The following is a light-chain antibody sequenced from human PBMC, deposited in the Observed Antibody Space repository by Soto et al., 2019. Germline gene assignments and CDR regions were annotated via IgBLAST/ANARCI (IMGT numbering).Light chain of an antibody. CDR3: HQFGYSPRT. Sequence: EIVLTQSPGTLSLSPGERATLYCRASQSVSSSHLAWYQQKPGQAPRLLIYDAFNRATGIPARFSGSGSGTDFTLTIRRLEPEDFAVYYCHQFGYSPRTFGQGTKV. V-gene: IGKV3-20*01. CDR2: DAF. CDR1: QSVSSSH. J-gene: IGKJ1*01.